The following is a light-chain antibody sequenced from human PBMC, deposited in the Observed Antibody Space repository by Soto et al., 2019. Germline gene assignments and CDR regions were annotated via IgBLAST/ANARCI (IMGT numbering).Light chain of an antibody. CDR1: QSVTGN. V-gene: IGKV3-15*01. J-gene: IGKJ4*01. Sequence: EIVMTQSPATLSVSPGERATLSCRSSQSVTGNLAWYQQKPGQAPRLLIYGASTRANGIPARFSGSGSGTEFTLTISSLQSEDFAVYYCQQYNNWPPLTFGGGTKVEIK. CDR3: QQYNNWPPLT. CDR2: GAS.